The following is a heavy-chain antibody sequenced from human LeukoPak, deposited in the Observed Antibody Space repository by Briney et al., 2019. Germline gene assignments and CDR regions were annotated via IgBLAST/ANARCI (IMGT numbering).Heavy chain of an antibody. V-gene: IGHV4-4*02. Sequence: KPSETLSLTCAVSGGSISSSNWWSWVRQPPGKGLEWIGEIYHSGSTNYNPSLKSRVTISVDKSKNQFSLKLSSVTAADTAVYYCARRAPGYYDFWSGYYTQYDYWGQGTLVTVSS. D-gene: IGHD3-3*01. CDR1: GGSISSSNW. CDR3: ARRAPGYYDFWSGYYTQYDY. CDR2: IYHSGST. J-gene: IGHJ4*02.